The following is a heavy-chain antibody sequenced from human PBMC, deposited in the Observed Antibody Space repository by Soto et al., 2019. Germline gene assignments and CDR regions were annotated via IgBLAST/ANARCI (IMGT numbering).Heavy chain of an antibody. CDR1: GGSISSYY. J-gene: IGHJ5*02. D-gene: IGHD2-2*01. V-gene: IGHV4-59*01. CDR3: ARHLVVQVTGLIPGLFDP. Sequence: QVQLQESGPGLVKPSETLSLTCTVSGGSISSYYWSWIRQPPGKGLEWIGYIYYSGRTNYHPSLQSRLPRLVDTSKHRFSLNLSSVTAADTAVYYCARHLVVQVTGLIPGLFDPLGQGTPVTVSS. CDR2: IYYSGRT.